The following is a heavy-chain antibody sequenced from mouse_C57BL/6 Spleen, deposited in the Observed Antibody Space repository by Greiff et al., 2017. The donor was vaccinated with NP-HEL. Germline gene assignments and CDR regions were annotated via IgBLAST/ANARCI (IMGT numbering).Heavy chain of an antibody. D-gene: IGHD1-1*01. V-gene: IGHV5-4*01. CDR3: VRDKGYYGSSPLDY. CDR2: ISDGGSYT. Sequence: EVQLVESGGGLVKPGGSLTLSCAASGFTFSSYAMSWVRQTPEKRLEWVATISDGGSYTYYPDNVKGRFTISRDNAKNNLYLQMSHLKSEDTAMYYCVRDKGYYGSSPLDYWGQGTTLTVSS. CDR1: GFTFSSYA. J-gene: IGHJ2*01.